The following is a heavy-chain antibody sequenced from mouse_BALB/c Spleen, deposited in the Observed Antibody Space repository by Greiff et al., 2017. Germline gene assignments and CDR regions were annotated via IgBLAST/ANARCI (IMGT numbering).Heavy chain of an antibody. V-gene: IGHV1-82*01. CDR3: ARRRNYDYDGDYFDY. J-gene: IGHJ2*01. CDR2: IYPGDGDT. Sequence: QVQLQQSGPELVKPGASVKISCKASGYAFSSSWMNWVKQRPGQGLEWIGRIYPGDGDTNYNGKFKGKATLTADKSSSTAYMQLSSLTSVDSAVYFCARRRNYDYDGDYFDYWGQGTTLTVSS. D-gene: IGHD2-4*01. CDR1: GYAFSSSW.